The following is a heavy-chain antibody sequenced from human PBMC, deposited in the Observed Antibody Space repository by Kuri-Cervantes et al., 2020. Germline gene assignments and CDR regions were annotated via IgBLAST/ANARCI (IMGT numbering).Heavy chain of an antibody. J-gene: IGHJ4*02. CDR2: INPNSGGT. Sequence: ASVKVSCKASGYTFTGYYMHWVRQAPGQGLEWMGWINPNSGGTNYAQKFQGRVTMTRDTSISTAYMELSRLRSDDTAVYYCARDRFSSGSWYAFDYWGQGTLVTVSS. CDR3: ARDRFSSGSWYAFDY. CDR1: GYTFTGYY. V-gene: IGHV1-2*02. D-gene: IGHD6-13*01.